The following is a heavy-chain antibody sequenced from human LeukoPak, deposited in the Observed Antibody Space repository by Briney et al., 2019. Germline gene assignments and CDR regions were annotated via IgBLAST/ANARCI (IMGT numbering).Heavy chain of an antibody. V-gene: IGHV3-48*03. CDR2: IVDSGITI. Sequence: RGSRRLSCAGSGFPLRSYEMTGLGQAPGKGLEWVSHIVDSGITIYYGDSVKGRFTISRDNAQNSLYLQMNSLRAEDTAVYYCAKTYYYDSSGYRVGDFDYWGQGTLVTVSS. D-gene: IGHD3-22*01. J-gene: IGHJ4*02. CDR1: GFPLRSYE. CDR3: AKTYYYDSSGYRVGDFDY.